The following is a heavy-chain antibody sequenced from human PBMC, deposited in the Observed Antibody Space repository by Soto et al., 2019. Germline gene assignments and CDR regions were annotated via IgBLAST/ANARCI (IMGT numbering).Heavy chain of an antibody. D-gene: IGHD3-22*01. V-gene: IGHV4-31*03. CDR1: GGSISSGGYY. CDR3: AREPLRRYYDSSGDAFDI. J-gene: IGHJ3*02. CDR2: IYYSGST. Sequence: QVQLQESGPGLVKPSQTLSLTCTVSGGSISSGGYYWSWIRQHPGKGLEWIGYIYYSGSTYYNPCLKNRVTISVDTSKNQFALKLSSVTAADTAVYYCAREPLRRYYDSSGDAFDIWGQGTMVTVSS.